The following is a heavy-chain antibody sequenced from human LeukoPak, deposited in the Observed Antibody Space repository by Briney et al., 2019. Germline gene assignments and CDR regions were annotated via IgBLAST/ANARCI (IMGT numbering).Heavy chain of an antibody. CDR2: ISTSGAYM. CDR1: GFTFSTYS. V-gene: IGHV3-21*01. D-gene: IGHD4-17*01. Sequence: GGSLRLSCAASGFTFSTYSMNWVRLAPGKGLEWVSSISTSGAYMYYADSVKGRFTISRDNARNSLYLQMHSLRAEDTAVFYCAGDYGDSLYYNYGMDVWGQGTTVTVSS. CDR3: AGDYGDSLYYNYGMDV. J-gene: IGHJ6*02.